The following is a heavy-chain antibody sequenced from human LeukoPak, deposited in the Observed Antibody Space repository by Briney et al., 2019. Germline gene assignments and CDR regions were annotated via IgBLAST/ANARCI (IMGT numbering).Heavy chain of an antibody. CDR2: ISSNGGST. D-gene: IGHD3-3*01. CDR1: GFTLSSYA. V-gene: IGHV3-64*01. J-gene: IGHJ4*02. Sequence: GGSLRLSCAASGFTLSSYAMHWVRQAPGKGLEYVSAISSNGGSTYYANSVKGRFTISRDNSKNTLYLQMGSLRAEDMAVYYCARGRAIFGVVTIAPDYWGQGTLVTVSS. CDR3: ARGRAIFGVVTIAPDY.